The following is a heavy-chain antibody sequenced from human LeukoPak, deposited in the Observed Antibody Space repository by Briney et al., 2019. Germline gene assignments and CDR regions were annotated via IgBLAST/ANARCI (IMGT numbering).Heavy chain of an antibody. CDR3: ARLHGSGSYYNRAFDI. J-gene: IGHJ3*02. CDR1: GYSFTTYW. D-gene: IGHD3-10*01. Sequence: GESLKISCKTSGYSFTTYWIGWVRQMPGKGLEWMGIIYPGDSDTRYSPSFQGQVTISADKSISTAYLQWSILKASDTAMYYCARLHGSGSYYNRAFDIWGRGTMVTVSP. CDR2: IYPGDSDT. V-gene: IGHV5-51*01.